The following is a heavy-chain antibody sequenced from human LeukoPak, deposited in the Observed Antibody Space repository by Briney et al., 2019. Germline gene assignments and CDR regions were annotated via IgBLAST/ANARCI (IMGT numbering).Heavy chain of an antibody. CDR3: ARDPRLIPSGYPDY. J-gene: IGHJ4*02. V-gene: IGHV1-2*02. CDR1: GYIFTDFY. CDR2: INPNSGGT. D-gene: IGHD3-3*01. Sequence: ASVKVSCKASGYIFTDFYMHWVRQAPGQGLEWMGWINPNSGGTNYAQKFQGRVTMTRDTSISTAYMELSRLRSDDTAVYYCARDPRLIPSGYPDYWGQGTLVTVSS.